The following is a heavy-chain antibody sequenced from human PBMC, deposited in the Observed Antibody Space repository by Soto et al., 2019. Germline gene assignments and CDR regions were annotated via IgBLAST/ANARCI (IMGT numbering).Heavy chain of an antibody. CDR1: GFTFSTYS. V-gene: IGHV3-48*01. Sequence: GGSLRLSCAASGFTFSTYSMNWVRQAPGKGLEWVSYISSSSSTIFYTDSVKGRFTVSRDNAKNSLYLQMNSLRAEDTAVYYCASVPSPWGQGTLVTVSS. D-gene: IGHD6-6*01. CDR3: ASVPSP. J-gene: IGHJ5*02. CDR2: ISSSSSTI.